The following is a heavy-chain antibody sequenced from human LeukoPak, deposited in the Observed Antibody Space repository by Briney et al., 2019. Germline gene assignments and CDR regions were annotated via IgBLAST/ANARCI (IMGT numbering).Heavy chain of an antibody. Sequence: ASVKVSCKASGYTFTGYYIHWVRQALGQGLEWMGWINPNSGGANYAQKFQGRVTLTRDTSISAAYMNLHSLRSDDTAVYFCARDKSLADPYFFDYWGQGTLVTVSS. CDR2: INPNSGGA. CDR3: ARDKSLADPYFFDY. J-gene: IGHJ4*02. V-gene: IGHV1-2*02. CDR1: GYTFTGYY.